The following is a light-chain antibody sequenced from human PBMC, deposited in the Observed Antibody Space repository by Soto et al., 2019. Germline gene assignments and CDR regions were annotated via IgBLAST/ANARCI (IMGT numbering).Light chain of an antibody. CDR3: QQYGSSGT. CDR2: DAS. J-gene: IGKJ1*01. Sequence: EIVLTQSPATLSLSPGERATLSCRASQSVSSYLAWYQQKPGQAPRILIYDASNRGTGIPARFSGSGSGTDFTLTISRVEPEDVAVPYCQQYGSSGTFGQGTKVDIK. V-gene: IGKV3-11*01. CDR1: QSVSSY.